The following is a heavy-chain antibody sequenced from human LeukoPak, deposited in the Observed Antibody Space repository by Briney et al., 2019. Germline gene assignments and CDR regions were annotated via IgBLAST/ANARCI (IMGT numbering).Heavy chain of an antibody. Sequence: GASVKVSCKASGYTFTGYYMHWVRQAPGQGLEWMGWINPNSGGTNYAQKFQGRVTMTRDTSIGTAYMELSRLRSDDTAVYYCARGYCSGTSCPDWFDPWGQGTLVTVSS. CDR1: GYTFTGYY. CDR3: ARGYCSGTSCPDWFDP. CDR2: INPNSGGT. V-gene: IGHV1-2*02. J-gene: IGHJ5*02. D-gene: IGHD2-2*01.